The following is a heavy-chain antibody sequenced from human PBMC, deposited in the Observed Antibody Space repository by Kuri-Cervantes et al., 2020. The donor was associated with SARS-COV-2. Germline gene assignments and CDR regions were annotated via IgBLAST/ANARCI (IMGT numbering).Heavy chain of an antibody. V-gene: IGHV3-23*05. CDR1: GFSFSNYA. CDR2: VYSSDART. CDR3: AKVGLAQNDFWSGYYTG. D-gene: IGHD3-3*01. Sequence: GGFLRLSCAASGFSFSNYAVSWVRQAPGRGLEWVAVVYSSDARTYYADSAKGRFSISRDNSKNTVYLQMNSLRVEDTAVYYCAKVGLAQNDFWSGYYTGWGQGTLVTVSS. J-gene: IGHJ4*02.